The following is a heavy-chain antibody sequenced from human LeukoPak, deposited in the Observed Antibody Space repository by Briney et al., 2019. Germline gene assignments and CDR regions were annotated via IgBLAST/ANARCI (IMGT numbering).Heavy chain of an antibody. CDR3: ARDINYSNWFLPFGY. V-gene: IGHV1-2*02. J-gene: IGHJ4*02. D-gene: IGHD6-13*01. CDR2: VNPVTGGT. CDR1: GYTFTGYY. Sequence: GASVKVSCKASGYTFTGYYVHWVRQAPGQGPKWLGWVNPVTGGTHFAPTFEGRLTLTTDTATSTSYMELNRLKSDDTAVYFCARDINYSNWFLPFGYWGQESLVTVSS.